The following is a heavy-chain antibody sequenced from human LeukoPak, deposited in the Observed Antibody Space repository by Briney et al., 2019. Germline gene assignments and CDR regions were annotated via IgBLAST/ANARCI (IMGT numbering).Heavy chain of an antibody. D-gene: IGHD3-16*01. CDR1: GDSIGSYC. V-gene: IGHV4-59*08. CDR3: ARHRYGDVYYFDF. CDR2: IYYTGST. Sequence: PSEILSLTCTVSGDSIGSYCWSWIRQPPGQQLEWIGYIYYTGSTNYSPSLKSRATISVDTSKNQFSLKVSSVTAADTAVYYCARHRYGDVYYFDFWGQGTLVTVSS. J-gene: IGHJ4*02.